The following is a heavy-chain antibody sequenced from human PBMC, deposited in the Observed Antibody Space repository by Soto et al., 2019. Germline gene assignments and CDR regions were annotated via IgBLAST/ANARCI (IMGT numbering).Heavy chain of an antibody. CDR1: GGSVSSGSFY. V-gene: IGHV4-61*01. CDR2: IYYNGNT. Sequence: VQLQESGPGLVKPSETLSLTCTVSGGSVSSGSFYWSWIRQSPGKGLEWIGYIYYNGNTDYDPSLKSRVTIPVDTSKNQFSLKLKSVTAADTAVYYCARDRGNSGWFDYWGQGTLVTVSS. CDR3: ARDRGNSGWFDY. D-gene: IGHD6-19*01. J-gene: IGHJ4*02.